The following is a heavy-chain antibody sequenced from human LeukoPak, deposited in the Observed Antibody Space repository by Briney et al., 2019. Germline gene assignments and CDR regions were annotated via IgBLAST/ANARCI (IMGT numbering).Heavy chain of an antibody. Sequence: GGSLRLSCAASGFTFSSYWMSWVRQAPGKGLEWVANIKQDGSEKYYVDSVKGRFTISRDNAKNSLYLQMNSLRAEDTAVYYCARDNRIRITMVRGVIHGPYYYYMDVWGKGTTVTVSS. CDR3: ARDNRIRITMVRGVIHGPYYYYMDV. CDR1: GFTFSSYW. D-gene: IGHD3-10*01. V-gene: IGHV3-7*01. J-gene: IGHJ6*03. CDR2: IKQDGSEK.